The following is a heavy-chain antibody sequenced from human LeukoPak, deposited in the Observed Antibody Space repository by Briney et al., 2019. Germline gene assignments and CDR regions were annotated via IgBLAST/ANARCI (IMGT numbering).Heavy chain of an antibody. CDR2: ISYDGSNK. V-gene: IGHV3-30*18. CDR1: GFTFSNAW. Sequence: GGSLRLSCAASGFTFSNAWMSWVRQAPGKGLEWVAVISYDGSNKYYADSVKGRFTISRDNSKNTLYLQMNSLRAEDTAVYYCAKDPAYCSGGSCSVPWGQGTLVTVSS. CDR3: AKDPAYCSGGSCSVP. J-gene: IGHJ5*02. D-gene: IGHD2-15*01.